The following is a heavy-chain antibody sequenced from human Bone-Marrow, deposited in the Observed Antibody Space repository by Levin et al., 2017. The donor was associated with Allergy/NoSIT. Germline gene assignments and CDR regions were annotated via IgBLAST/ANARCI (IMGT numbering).Heavy chain of an antibody. V-gene: IGHV1-3*01. D-gene: IGHD1-14*01. J-gene: IGHJ4*02. CDR3: ARSMPYKAIDY. CDR1: GYTFTNYG. CDR2: INAGAGDT. Sequence: VASVKVSCKASGYTFTNYGIHWMRQAPGQGLEWMAWINAGAGDTKSSQKFQGRVTITRDTSASTAYMDLFSLTSEDTAMYYCARSMPYKAIDYWGQGTLVTVSS.